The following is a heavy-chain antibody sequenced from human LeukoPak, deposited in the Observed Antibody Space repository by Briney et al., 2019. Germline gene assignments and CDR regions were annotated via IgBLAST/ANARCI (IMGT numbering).Heavy chain of an antibody. D-gene: IGHD1/OR15-1a*01. CDR3: AKGPRALEHSTQRFDY. V-gene: IGHV3-23*01. Sequence: GGSLRLSCAASGFTFENHGMNWVRQAPGKGLEWVSTISGSGSNTYYADSVKGRFTISRDNSKNTLYLQMNSLRAEDTAVYYCAKGPRALEHSTQRFDYWGQGTLVTVSS. CDR2: ISGSGSNT. CDR1: GFTFENHG. J-gene: IGHJ4*02.